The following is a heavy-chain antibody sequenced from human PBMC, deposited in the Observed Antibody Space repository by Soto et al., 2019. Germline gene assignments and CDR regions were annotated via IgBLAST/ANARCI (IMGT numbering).Heavy chain of an antibody. CDR1: GLTVSGKKY. CDR2: LYDIDGT. V-gene: IGHV3-53*01. Sequence: PGGSLRLSCAASGLTVSGKKYLAWVRQAPGKGLEWVSALYDIDGTYYADSVKGRFTTSGDSSKTIVYLQMNSLRPEDTAVYYWATGHLREHAYDSWGQGTAVTVSS. D-gene: IGHD4-17*01. CDR3: ATGHLREHAYDS. J-gene: IGHJ3*02.